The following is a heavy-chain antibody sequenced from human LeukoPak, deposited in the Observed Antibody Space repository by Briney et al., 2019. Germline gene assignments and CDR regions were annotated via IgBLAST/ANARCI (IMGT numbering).Heavy chain of an antibody. CDR2: IFNNGST. Sequence: SSETLSLTCTVSGGSISSSTFYWGWIRQPPGKGLEWIGTIFNNGSTHYNPSLKSRVTISADTSKNQFSPRLSSVTAADTAVYYCARDGVIVGATGTFDIWGQGTMVTVSS. CDR1: GGSISSSTFY. V-gene: IGHV4-39*07. J-gene: IGHJ3*02. CDR3: ARDGVIVGATGTFDI. D-gene: IGHD1-26*01.